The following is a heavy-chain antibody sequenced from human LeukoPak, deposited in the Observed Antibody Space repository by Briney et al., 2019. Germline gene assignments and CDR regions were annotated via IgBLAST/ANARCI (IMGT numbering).Heavy chain of an antibody. J-gene: IGHJ6*04. V-gene: IGHV3-72*01. D-gene: IGHD6-13*01. CDR2: VRDKANTHTT. CDR1: GFTFSDHY. CDR3: ARGSKQQLPRDYDYGMDV. Sequence: GGSLRLSCAASGFTFSDHYMDWVRQAPGKGLEWVGRVRDKANTHTTEYAASVKGRFTVSRDDSKNSLWLQMNSLKTEGTAVYFCARGSKQQLPRDYDYGMDVWGSGTTVTVSS.